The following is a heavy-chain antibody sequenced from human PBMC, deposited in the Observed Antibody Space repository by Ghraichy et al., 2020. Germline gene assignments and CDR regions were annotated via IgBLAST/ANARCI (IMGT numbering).Heavy chain of an antibody. V-gene: IGHV4-4*02. CDR2: IHHTGST. CDR3: ARVASTNWGLWDFDV. Sequence: SETLSLTCAVSGDSITNEKWWTWVRQAPGKGLEWIGEIHHTGSTKDNPSLASRVTMSVDKSKNEFSLKISSVTAADTAMYYCARVASTNWGLWDFDVCGRGPLATVSS. CDR1: GDSITNEKW. J-gene: IGHJ2*01. D-gene: IGHD2-2*01.